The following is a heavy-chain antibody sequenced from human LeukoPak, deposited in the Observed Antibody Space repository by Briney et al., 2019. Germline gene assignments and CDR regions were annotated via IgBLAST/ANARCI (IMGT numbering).Heavy chain of an antibody. J-gene: IGHJ4*02. D-gene: IGHD2-2*01. Sequence: PSETLSLTCTVSGGSISSGGYYWSWIRQPPGKGLEWIGYIYHSGSTYYNPSLKSRVTISVDRSKNQFSLKLSSVTAADTAVYYCARDTRSYHWVHWGQGTLVTVSS. CDR1: GGSISSGGYY. CDR2: IYHSGST. V-gene: IGHV4-30-2*01. CDR3: ARDTRSYHWVH.